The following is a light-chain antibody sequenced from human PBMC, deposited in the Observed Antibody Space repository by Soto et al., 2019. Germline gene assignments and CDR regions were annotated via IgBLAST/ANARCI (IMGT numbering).Light chain of an antibody. V-gene: IGKV1-33*01. CDR2: DES. CDR3: QQYDNPALT. Sequence: DIQMTQSPSSLSASVGDRVTITCQASQDISNYLNWYQQKPGKAPKLLIYDESNLETGVPSRFSGSGSGTDFTFTISSLQPEDIATDYCQQYDNPALTFGGGTKVQIK. J-gene: IGKJ4*01. CDR1: QDISNY.